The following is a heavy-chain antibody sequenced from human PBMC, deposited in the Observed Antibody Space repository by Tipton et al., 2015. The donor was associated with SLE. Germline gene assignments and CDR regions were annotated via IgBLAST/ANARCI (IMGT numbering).Heavy chain of an antibody. J-gene: IGHJ6*03. CDR1: GLTFTGAW. CDR2: MYHSGST. D-gene: IGHD2-21*01. Sequence: LRLSCVASGLTFTGAWMAWVRQAPGKGLEWIGSMYHSGSTYYNPSLKSRVTISADTSKNQFSLKLSSVTAADTAVYYCARVAYCGGDCYSIYHYMDVWGKGTTVTISS. V-gene: IGHV4-38-2*01. CDR3: ARVAYCGGDCYSIYHYMDV.